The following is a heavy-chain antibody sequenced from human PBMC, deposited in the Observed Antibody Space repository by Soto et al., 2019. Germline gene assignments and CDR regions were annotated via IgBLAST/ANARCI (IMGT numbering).Heavy chain of an antibody. Sequence: GGSLRLSCAASGFTFSDYYMSWIRQAPGKGLEWVSYISSSGSTIYYADSVKGRFTISRDNAKNSLYLQMNSLRAEDTAVYYCARVGGAPIPDDYGDYAYYYYYMDVWGKGTTVTVSS. CDR1: GFTFSDYY. V-gene: IGHV3-11*01. CDR2: ISSSGSTI. J-gene: IGHJ6*03. CDR3: ARVGGAPIPDDYGDYAYYYYYMDV. D-gene: IGHD4-17*01.